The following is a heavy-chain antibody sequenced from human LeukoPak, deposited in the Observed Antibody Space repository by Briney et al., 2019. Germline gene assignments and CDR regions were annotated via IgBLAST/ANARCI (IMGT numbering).Heavy chain of an antibody. J-gene: IGHJ2*01. Sequence: MNQDGSQKYYVVSLKGRFTISRDNAKNSHYLQMNSLRAEDTAVYYCARKGWYSDLWGRGTLVSVSS. CDR2: MNQDGSQK. CDR3: ARKGWYSDL. V-gene: IGHV3-7*01.